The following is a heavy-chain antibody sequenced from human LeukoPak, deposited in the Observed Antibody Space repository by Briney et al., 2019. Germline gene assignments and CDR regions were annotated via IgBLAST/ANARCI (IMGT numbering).Heavy chain of an antibody. V-gene: IGHV1-2*02. D-gene: IGHD3-10*01. Sequence: GASVKVSCKASGYTFTDYYMHWVRQAPGQGLEWMGWINPNSGATNSAQKFQGRVSMTRDTSISTAYMELNRLRSDDTAVYYCARPFGSGRRDAFAIWGQGTVATVSS. CDR1: GYTFTDYY. CDR2: INPNSGAT. CDR3: ARPFGSGRRDAFAI. J-gene: IGHJ3*02.